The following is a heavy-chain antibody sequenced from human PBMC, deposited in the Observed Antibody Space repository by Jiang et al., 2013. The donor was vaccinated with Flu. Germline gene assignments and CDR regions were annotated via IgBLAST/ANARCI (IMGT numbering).Heavy chain of an antibody. Sequence: GPGLVKPSETLSLTCTVSGGSISSYYWSWVRQPPGKGLEWIGYIYYSGSTNYNPSLKSRVTISVDTSKNQFSLKLSSVTAADTAVYYCARVEVVVTADLGAFDIWGQGTMVTVSS. CDR3: ARVEVVVTADLGAFDI. V-gene: IGHV4-59*01. J-gene: IGHJ3*02. CDR2: IYYSGST. D-gene: IGHD2-21*02. CDR1: GGSISSYY.